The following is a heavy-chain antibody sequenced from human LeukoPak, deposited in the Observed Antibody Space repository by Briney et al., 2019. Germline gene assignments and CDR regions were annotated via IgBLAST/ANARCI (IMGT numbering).Heavy chain of an antibody. J-gene: IGHJ4*02. CDR2: IYSGGST. Sequence: GGSLRLSCAASGFTFSSYSMNWVRQAPGKGLEWVSVIYSGGSTYYADSVEGRFTISRDNSKNTLYLQMNSLRAEDTAVYYCARDSESSGWLYFDYWGQGTLVTVSS. CDR1: GFTFSSYS. D-gene: IGHD6-19*01. CDR3: ARDSESSGWLYFDY. V-gene: IGHV3-66*01.